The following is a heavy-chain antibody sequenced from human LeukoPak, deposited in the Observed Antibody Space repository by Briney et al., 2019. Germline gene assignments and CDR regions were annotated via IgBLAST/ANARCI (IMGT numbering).Heavy chain of an antibody. CDR1: GFSLTTSAVG. CDR2: IYWDDDK. Sequence: SGPTLVKPTQTLTLTCTFSGFSLTTSAVGVGWIRQPPGKALEWLALIYWDDDKRYSPSLKNRLSITNDTSKNQVVLTMTNMDPVDTATYYCAHSGGIGVSLFLGRWFDPWGQGTLVTVSS. V-gene: IGHV2-5*02. J-gene: IGHJ5*02. D-gene: IGHD3-22*01. CDR3: AHSGGIGVSLFLGRWFDP.